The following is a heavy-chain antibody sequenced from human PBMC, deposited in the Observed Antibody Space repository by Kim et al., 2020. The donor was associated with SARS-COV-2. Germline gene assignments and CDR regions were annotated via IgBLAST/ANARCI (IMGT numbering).Heavy chain of an antibody. CDR3: ARGGPDDYGDFPFFFDY. D-gene: IGHD4-17*01. Sequence: LKSRVTISVDTSKNQFSLKLGSVTAADTAVYYCARGGPDDYGDFPFFFDYWGQGTLVTVSS. V-gene: IGHV4-30-2*05. J-gene: IGHJ4*02.